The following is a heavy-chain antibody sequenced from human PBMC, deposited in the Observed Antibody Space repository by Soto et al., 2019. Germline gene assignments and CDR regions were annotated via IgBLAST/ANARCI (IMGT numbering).Heavy chain of an antibody. CDR1: GDSTRSGNNY. CDR3: ARTSYDSSGTAADP. V-gene: IGHV4-31*03. J-gene: IGHJ5*02. Sequence: SETLSLTCTVSGDSTRSGNNYWSWIRQHPGKGLEWIGYIYYSGSTYYNPSLKSRVTISVDTSKNQFSLKLSSVTAADTAVYYCARTSYDSSGTAADPWGQGTLVTVSS. CDR2: IYYSGST. D-gene: IGHD3-22*01.